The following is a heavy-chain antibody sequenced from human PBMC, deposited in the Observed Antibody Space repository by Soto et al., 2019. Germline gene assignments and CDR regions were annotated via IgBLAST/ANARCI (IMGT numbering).Heavy chain of an antibody. V-gene: IGHV3-74*01. D-gene: IGHD3-22*01. CDR3: ARPRYDSSGTPFDY. Sequence: EVQLVESGGGLVQPGGSLRLSCAASGFTFSSYWMHWVRQAPGKGLVWVSHINSDGSSTTYADSVKGRFTISRDNAKNTLFLQMNSLRAEDTAVYYCARPRYDSSGTPFDYWGQGTLVTVSS. J-gene: IGHJ4*02. CDR1: GFTFSSYW. CDR2: INSDGSST.